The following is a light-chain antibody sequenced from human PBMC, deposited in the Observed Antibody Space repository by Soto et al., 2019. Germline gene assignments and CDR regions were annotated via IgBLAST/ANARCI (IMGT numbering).Light chain of an antibody. CDR2: RAT. J-gene: IGKJ1*01. V-gene: IGKV1-5*03. CDR3: QQYNAYSWT. Sequence: DIQMTQSPSTLSASLGDRVTITCRASQSISSRLAWYQQKPGKAPKPLIYRATSLESGVPSRFSGSESGTEFTLTISSLQPDDFATYYCQQYNAYSWTFGQGTKV. CDR1: QSISSR.